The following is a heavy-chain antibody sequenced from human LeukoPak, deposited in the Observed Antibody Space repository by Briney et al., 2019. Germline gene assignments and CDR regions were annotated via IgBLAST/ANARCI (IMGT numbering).Heavy chain of an antibody. D-gene: IGHD4-17*01. CDR3: ARDQSSPTVTTLGYYYYTDV. Sequence: GGSLRLSCAASGFTFSSYSMNWVRQAPGRGREGVSSISSRSSYIYYADSVKGRFTISRDNAKNALYLQMNSMRAEDTAVYYCARDQSSPTVTTLGYYYYTDVWGKGTTVTVSS. CDR1: GFTFSSYS. V-gene: IGHV3-21*01. J-gene: IGHJ6*03. CDR2: ISSRSSYI.